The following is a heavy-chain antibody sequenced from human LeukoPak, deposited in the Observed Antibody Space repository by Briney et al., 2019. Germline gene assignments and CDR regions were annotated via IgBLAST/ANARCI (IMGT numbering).Heavy chain of an antibody. J-gene: IGHJ4*02. V-gene: IGHV1-69*05. CDR2: IIPIFGTA. CDR3: ARVDWNYPGDDY. CDR1: GGTFSSYA. D-gene: IGHD1-7*01. Sequence: SVRVSCKASGGTFSSYAISWVRQAPGQGLEWMGGIIPIFGTANYAQTFQGRVTITTDVSTSTAYMELSSLRSEDTAVYYCARVDWNYPGDDYWGQGTLVTVS.